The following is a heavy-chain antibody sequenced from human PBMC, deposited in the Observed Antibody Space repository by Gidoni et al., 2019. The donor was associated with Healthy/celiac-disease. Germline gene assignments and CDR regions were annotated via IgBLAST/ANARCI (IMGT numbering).Heavy chain of an antibody. J-gene: IGHJ6*03. Sequence: QVQLQESGPGLVKPSETLSLTCTVSGGSISSYYWSWIRQPPGKGLEWIGYIYYSGSTNYNPSLKSRVTISVDTSKYQFSLKLSSVTAADTAVYYCARDSSSWYYYYYMDVWGKGTTVTVSS. D-gene: IGHD6-13*01. CDR3: ARDSSSWYYYYYMDV. CDR1: GGSISSYY. CDR2: IYYSGST. V-gene: IGHV4-59*01.